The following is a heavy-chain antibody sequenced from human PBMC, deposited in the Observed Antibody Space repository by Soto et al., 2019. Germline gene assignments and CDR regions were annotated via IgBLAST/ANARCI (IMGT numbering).Heavy chain of an antibody. J-gene: IGHJ4*02. CDR2: ISAYNGNT. Sequence: QVQLVQSGAEVKKPGASVKVSCKASGYTFTSYGIRWVRQAPGQGLEWMGWISAYNGNTNYAQKLQGRVTMTTDTSTSTAYMELRSLRSDDTAVYYCARDPAPGITTLKEGLDYWGQGTLVTVSS. D-gene: IGHD3-3*01. CDR1: GYTFTSYG. CDR3: ARDPAPGITTLKEGLDY. V-gene: IGHV1-18*01.